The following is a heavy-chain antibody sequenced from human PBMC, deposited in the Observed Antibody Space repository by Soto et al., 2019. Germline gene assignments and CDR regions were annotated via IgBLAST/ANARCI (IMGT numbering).Heavy chain of an antibody. D-gene: IGHD3-16*01. V-gene: IGHV3-11*01. CDR1: TFTFSDYY. Sequence: GGSLRLSCAASTFTFSDYYLSWIRQAPGTGVEWVSYIIGGGTSIYYADSVKGRFSVSRDNAKTSLYLQMNSLRAEDTAVYYCAKLGSLGHPYYYGMDVWGPGTTVTVSS. CDR3: AKLGSLGHPYYYGMDV. CDR2: IIGGGTSI. J-gene: IGHJ6*02.